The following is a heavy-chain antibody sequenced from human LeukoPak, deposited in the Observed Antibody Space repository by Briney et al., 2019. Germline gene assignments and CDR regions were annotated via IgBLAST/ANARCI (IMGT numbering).Heavy chain of an antibody. CDR2: INLSGGST. Sequence: ASVKVSCKASGYTFTSYYMHWVRQAPGQGLEWMGIINLSGGSTSYAQKFQGRVTMTRDTSASTVYMELSSLRSEDTAVYYCAREGLRNYGSGSHSIENWFDPWGQGTLVTVSS. CDR1: GYTFTSYY. J-gene: IGHJ5*02. D-gene: IGHD3-10*01. CDR3: AREGLRNYGSGSHSIENWFDP. V-gene: IGHV1-46*01.